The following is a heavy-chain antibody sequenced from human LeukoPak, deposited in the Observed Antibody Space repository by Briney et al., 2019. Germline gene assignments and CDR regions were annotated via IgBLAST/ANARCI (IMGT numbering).Heavy chain of an antibody. CDR1: GFSFSNYA. V-gene: IGHV3-23*01. J-gene: IGHJ4*02. D-gene: IGHD4/OR15-4a*01. CDR2: VSGSGGST. Sequence: PGGTLRLSCAASGFSFSNYAMSWVRQAPGKGPEWVSAVSGSGGSTYYTDSVKGRFTISRDNSKNTLYPQMNSLRAEDTAVYYCAKPAKTDYVDYWGQGTLVTVSS. CDR3: AKPAKTDYVDY.